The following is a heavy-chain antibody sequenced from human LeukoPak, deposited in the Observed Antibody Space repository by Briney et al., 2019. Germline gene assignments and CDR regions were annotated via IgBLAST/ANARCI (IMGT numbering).Heavy chain of an antibody. V-gene: IGHV4-59*01. CDR2: IYYNGES. D-gene: IGHD3-10*01. Sequence: SETLSLTCTVSGGSISNYYWSWIRQSPGKGLEWIGYIYYNGESNYNPSLKSRVTISVDTSKDQFALRLTSVSAADTAVYYCARDRGVMGFDSWGQGTLVTVSS. CDR1: GGSISNYY. CDR3: ARDRGVMGFDS. J-gene: IGHJ4*02.